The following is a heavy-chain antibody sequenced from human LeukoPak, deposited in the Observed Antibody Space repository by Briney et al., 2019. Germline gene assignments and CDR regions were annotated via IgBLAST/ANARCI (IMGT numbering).Heavy chain of an antibody. CDR3: AREGDCYDSSGYQLFFDY. CDR2: IKQDGSEK. D-gene: IGHD3-22*01. Sequence: GGSLRLSCAASGFTFSSYWMSWVRQAPGKGLEWVANIKQDGSEKYYVDSVKGRFTISRDNAENSLYLQMNSLRAEDTAVYYCAREGDCYDSSGYQLFFDYWGQGTLVTVSS. CDR1: GFTFSSYW. V-gene: IGHV3-7*01. J-gene: IGHJ4*02.